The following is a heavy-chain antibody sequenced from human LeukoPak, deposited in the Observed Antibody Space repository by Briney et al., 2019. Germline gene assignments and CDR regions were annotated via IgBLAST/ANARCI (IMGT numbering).Heavy chain of an antibody. D-gene: IGHD6-13*01. Sequence: SQTLSLTCAVSGGSISSGGYSWSWIRQPPGKGLERIGYIYHSGSTYYNPSLKSRVTISVDRSKNQFSLKLSSVTAADTAVYYCASYSSSWYGKFDYWGQGTLVTVSS. CDR1: GGSISSGGYS. V-gene: IGHV4-30-2*01. CDR3: ASYSSSWYGKFDY. CDR2: IYHSGST. J-gene: IGHJ4*02.